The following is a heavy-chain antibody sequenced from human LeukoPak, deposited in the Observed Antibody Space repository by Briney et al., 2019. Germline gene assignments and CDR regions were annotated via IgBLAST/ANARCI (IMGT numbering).Heavy chain of an antibody. CDR2: ISGSGGST. Sequence: GGSLRLSCAASGFTFSSYAMNWVRQAPGKGLEWVSAISGSGGSTDYADSVKGRFTISRDNTKNSLYLQMNSLRAEDTAVYYCLGGTGWIFDYWGQGTLVTVSS. CDR3: LGGTGWIFDY. J-gene: IGHJ4*02. D-gene: IGHD6-19*01. V-gene: IGHV3-23*01. CDR1: GFTFSSYA.